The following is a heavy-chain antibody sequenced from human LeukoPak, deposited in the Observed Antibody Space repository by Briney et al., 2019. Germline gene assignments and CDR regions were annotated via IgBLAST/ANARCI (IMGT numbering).Heavy chain of an antibody. Sequence: SVKVSCKASGGTFSSYVITWVRQAPGQGLEWVGGIIPMFNTPNYAQKFQGRVTITTDESAHTSFMELNSLSSADTAVYYCARVDRHYFYMDVWGKGTTVTVSS. CDR3: ARVDRHYFYMDV. J-gene: IGHJ6*03. V-gene: IGHV1-69*05. CDR2: IIPMFNTP. CDR1: GGTFSSYV.